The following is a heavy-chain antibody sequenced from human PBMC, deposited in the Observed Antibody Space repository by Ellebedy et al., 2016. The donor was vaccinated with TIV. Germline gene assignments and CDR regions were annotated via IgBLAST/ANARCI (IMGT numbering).Heavy chain of an antibody. D-gene: IGHD2-2*01. CDR3: ARGRRSNTQFAPFNF. J-gene: IGHJ4*02. V-gene: IGHV4-61*08. Sequence: SETLSLTCTVSGDSVSASAYYWSWIRQPPGKGLEWIGYFYYSGSADYSPSLKSRVTISGDPPKNQFSLQLRSVTAADTALYYCARGRRSNTQFAPFNFWGQGILVAVST. CDR2: FYYSGSA. CDR1: GDSVSASAYY.